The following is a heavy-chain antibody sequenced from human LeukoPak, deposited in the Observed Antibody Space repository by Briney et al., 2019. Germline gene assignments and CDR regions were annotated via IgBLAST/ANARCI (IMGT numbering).Heavy chain of an antibody. CDR1: GFTFSSYS. J-gene: IGHJ4*02. D-gene: IGHD5-18*01. Sequence: GGSLRLSCAASGFTFSSYSMNWVRQAPGKGLEWVSSISSSSSYIYYADSVKGRFTISRDNAKNSLYLQMNSLRAEDTAVYYCARDSLKHTAMVTPFDYWGQGTLVTVSS. V-gene: IGHV3-21*01. CDR3: ARDSLKHTAMVTPFDY. CDR2: ISSSSSYI.